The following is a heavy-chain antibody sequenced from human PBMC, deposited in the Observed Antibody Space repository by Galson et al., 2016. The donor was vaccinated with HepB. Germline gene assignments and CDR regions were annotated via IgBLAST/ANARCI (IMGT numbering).Heavy chain of an antibody. D-gene: IGHD6-13*01. Sequence: VKVSCKASRYSFTSYAMNWVRQAPGQGLEWMGWINTNSGNPTYAQGFTGRFVFSLDTSVSTAYLQISSLKAEDTAVYYCAMPASYSISWHAGEYWGQGTLVTVSS. V-gene: IGHV7-4-1*02. CDR2: INTNSGNP. CDR1: RYSFTSYA. J-gene: IGHJ4*02. CDR3: AMPASYSISWHAGEY.